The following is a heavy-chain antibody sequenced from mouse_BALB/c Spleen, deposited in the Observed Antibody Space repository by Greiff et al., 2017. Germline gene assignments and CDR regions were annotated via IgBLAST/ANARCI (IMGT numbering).Heavy chain of an antibody. V-gene: IGHV1S81*02. Sequence: VQLKESGAELVKPGASVKLSCKASGYTFTSYYMYWVKQRPGQGLEWIGEINPSNGGTNFNEKFKSKATLTVDKSSSTAYMQLSSLTSEDSAVYYCTRRAMDYWGQGTSVTVSS. CDR3: TRRAMDY. J-gene: IGHJ4*01. CDR1: GYTFTSYY. CDR2: INPSNGGT.